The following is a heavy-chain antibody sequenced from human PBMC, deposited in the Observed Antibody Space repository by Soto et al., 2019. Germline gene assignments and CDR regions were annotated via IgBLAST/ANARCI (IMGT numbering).Heavy chain of an antibody. CDR1: GFTFSRYW. D-gene: IGHD2-15*01. Sequence: TGGSLRLSCAASGFTFSRYWMHWVRQVPGKGLVWVSRINSDGSSTSYADSVKGRFTMSRDNAKNTLYLQMDSLRAEDTAVYYCVRDHLGYCSSASCYWLDPWGQGTLVTVSS. CDR3: VRDHLGYCSSASCYWLDP. CDR2: INSDGSST. V-gene: IGHV3-74*01. J-gene: IGHJ5*02.